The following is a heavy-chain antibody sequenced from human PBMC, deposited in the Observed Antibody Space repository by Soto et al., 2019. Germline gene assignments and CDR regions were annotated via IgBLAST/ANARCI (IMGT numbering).Heavy chain of an antibody. J-gene: IGHJ6*02. Sequence: QVQLVQSGAEVKKPGASVKVSCKASGYTFTTYYIHWVRQAPGQGLEWMGIINPSGVSTNYAQKFQGRVTMTGDTSTSTVDMELSSLRSEDTAVYYCARGIPSYYYYCMDVWGQGTTVTVSS. CDR2: INPSGVST. V-gene: IGHV1-46*01. CDR1: GYTFTTYY. CDR3: ARGIPSYYYYCMDV.